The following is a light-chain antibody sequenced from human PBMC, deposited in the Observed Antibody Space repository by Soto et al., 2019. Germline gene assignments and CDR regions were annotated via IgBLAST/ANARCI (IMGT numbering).Light chain of an antibody. Sequence: DIQIAQSPSTLSASATPRVGTTCGSVRSISSLLALYQREPGEGPKLLSYDASSLEGGVPLRSSGSESGTEFTLTIRSMQPDDFATYYCQHITFGKGTRLKI. CDR1: RSISSL. CDR2: DAS. V-gene: IGKV1-5*01. CDR3: QHIT. J-gene: IGKJ5*01.